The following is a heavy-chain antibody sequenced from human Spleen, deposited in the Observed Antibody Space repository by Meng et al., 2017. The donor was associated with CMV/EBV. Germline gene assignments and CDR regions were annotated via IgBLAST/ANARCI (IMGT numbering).Heavy chain of an antibody. CDR3: ARDGYYYDSSGLDY. J-gene: IGHJ4*02. CDR1: GGSFSGYY. CDR2: INHSGST. Sequence: SETLSLTCAVYGGSFSGYYWSWIRQPPGKGLEWIGEINHSGSTNYNPSLKSRVTISVDTSKNQFSLKLSSVTAADTAVYYCARDGYYYDSSGLDYWGQGTLVTVSS. V-gene: IGHV4-34*01. D-gene: IGHD3-22*01.